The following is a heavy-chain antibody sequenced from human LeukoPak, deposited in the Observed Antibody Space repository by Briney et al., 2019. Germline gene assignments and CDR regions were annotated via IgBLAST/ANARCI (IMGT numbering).Heavy chain of an antibody. CDR2: IYPGDSDT. V-gene: IGHV5-51*01. CDR3: ARFGVDTAMVTSSHPNIQDYYYGMDV. Sequence: RGESLQISCQGSGSSFTSYWIGWVRQLPGKGLEWMGIIYPGDSDTRYSPSFQGQVTISADKSISTAYLQWSSLKASDTAMYYCARFGVDTAMVTSSHPNIQDYYYGMDVWGQGTTVTVSS. J-gene: IGHJ6*02. D-gene: IGHD5-18*01. CDR1: GSSFTSYW.